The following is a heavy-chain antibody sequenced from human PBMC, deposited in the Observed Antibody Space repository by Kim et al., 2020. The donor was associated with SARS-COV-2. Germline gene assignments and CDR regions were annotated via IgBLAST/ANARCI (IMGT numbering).Heavy chain of an antibody. CDR3: ARGRITMVRGVINRLYYFDY. D-gene: IGHD3-10*01. Sequence: SETLSLTCTVSGGSVSSGSYYWSWIRQPPGKGLEWIGYIYYSGSTNYNPSLKSRVTISVDTSKNQFSLKLSSVTAADTAVYYCARGRITMVRGVINRLYYFDYWGQGTLVTVSS. V-gene: IGHV4-61*01. CDR1: GGSVSSGSYY. J-gene: IGHJ4*02. CDR2: IYYSGST.